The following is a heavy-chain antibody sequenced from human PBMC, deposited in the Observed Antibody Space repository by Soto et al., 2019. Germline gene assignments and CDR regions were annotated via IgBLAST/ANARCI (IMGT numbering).Heavy chain of an antibody. CDR3: ARHYHRLHQRDYYYYYMDV. CDR2: IYPGDSDT. D-gene: IGHD6-25*01. V-gene: IGHV5-51*01. J-gene: IGHJ6*03. Sequence: PGEALKISCKGSGYSXTSYWIGWVRQMPGKGLEWMGIIYPGDSDTRYSPSFQGQVTISADKSISTAYLQWSSLKASDTAMYYCARHYHRLHQRDYYYYYMDVWGKGTTVTVSS. CDR1: GYSXTSYW.